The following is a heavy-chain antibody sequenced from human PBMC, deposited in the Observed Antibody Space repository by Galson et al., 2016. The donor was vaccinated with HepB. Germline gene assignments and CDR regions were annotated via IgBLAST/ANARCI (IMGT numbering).Heavy chain of an antibody. Sequence: SLRLSCAGSGFTFSTYGIHWVRQAPGKGLEWQATISSDGAHKHYADSVKGRFTISRDNSKNTAHLEMNNLRHEDTALYYCAREHDGYWGQGALVTVSS. D-gene: IGHD3-3*01. CDR3: AREHDGY. CDR1: GFTFSTYG. CDR2: ISSDGAHK. V-gene: IGHV3-30*03. J-gene: IGHJ4*02.